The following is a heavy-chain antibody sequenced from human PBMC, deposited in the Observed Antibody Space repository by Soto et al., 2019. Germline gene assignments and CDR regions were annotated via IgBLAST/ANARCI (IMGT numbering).Heavy chain of an antibody. CDR1: GFTFTTFD. CDR2: VRGRDGST. D-gene: IGHD5-12*01. J-gene: IGHJ4*02. CDR3: AKGAWLDY. Sequence: EVQLLESGGGLVQPGASLRLSCAASGFTFTTFDMSWARQAPGKRLEWVSVVRGRDGSTSYADSLKGRFTISKDSSKNTLYLQMNSLRAEDTALYYCAKGAWLDYWGQGTLVTVSS. V-gene: IGHV3-23*01.